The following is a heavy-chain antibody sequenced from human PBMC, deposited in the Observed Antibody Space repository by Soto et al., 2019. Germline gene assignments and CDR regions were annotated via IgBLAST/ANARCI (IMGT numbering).Heavy chain of an antibody. J-gene: IGHJ4*02. CDR3: ARRDSGGFFRFFDS. CDR1: GGSLSTNP. Sequence: QVQLVQSGTEVKKPGSSVKVSCKTSGGSLSTNPISWVRQAPGQGLEWMGGTGSGTGPGNHAQKFQGRLTVTADKSTGTVYMERTNRSSEDTAVYYCARRDSGGFFRFFDSWCQGTLVTVSS. CDR2: TGSGTGPG. V-gene: IGHV1-69*06. D-gene: IGHD2-15*01.